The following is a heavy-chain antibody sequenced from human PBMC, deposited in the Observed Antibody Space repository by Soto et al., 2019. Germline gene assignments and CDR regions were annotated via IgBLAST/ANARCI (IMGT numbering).Heavy chain of an antibody. CDR1: GYTFTGYY. CDR2: INPNSGGT. V-gene: IGHV1-2*04. J-gene: IGHJ3*02. CDR3: ARDQRDSSSSEEGAFDI. D-gene: IGHD6-6*01. Sequence: ASVKVSCKASGYTFTGYYMHWVRQAPGQGLEWMGWINPNSGGTNYAQKFQGWVTMTRDTSISTAYMELSRLRSDDTAVYYCARDQRDSSSSEEGAFDIWGQGTMVTVSS.